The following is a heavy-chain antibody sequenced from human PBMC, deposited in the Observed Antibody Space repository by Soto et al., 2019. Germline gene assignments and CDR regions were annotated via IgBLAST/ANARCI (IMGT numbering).Heavy chain of an antibody. CDR1: GFIFRDHF. J-gene: IGHJ4*02. CDR2: SRDKANYYTT. Sequence: GGSLRLSCAASGFIFRDHFIDWVRQAPGKGLEWVARSRDKANYYTTQYAASATGRFAVSRDDSENSLHLQMNNLRTEDTAVYYCVRSRGGEGNFDYWGQGTLVTVSS. V-gene: IGHV3-72*01. D-gene: IGHD3-16*01. CDR3: VRSRGGEGNFDY.